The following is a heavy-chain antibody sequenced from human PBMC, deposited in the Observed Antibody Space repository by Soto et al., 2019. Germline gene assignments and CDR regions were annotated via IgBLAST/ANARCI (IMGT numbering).Heavy chain of an antibody. J-gene: IGHJ4*02. D-gene: IGHD3-10*01. CDR3: AKVPSVLLWFGESELGSYYFDY. V-gene: IGHV3-23*01. CDR1: GFTFSSYA. Sequence: GGSLRLSCAASGFTFSSYAMSWVRQAPGKGLEWVSAISGSGGSTYYADSVKGRFTISRDNSKNTLYLQMNSLRAEDTAVYYCAKVPSVLLWFGESELGSYYFDYWGQGTLVTVSS. CDR2: ISGSGGST.